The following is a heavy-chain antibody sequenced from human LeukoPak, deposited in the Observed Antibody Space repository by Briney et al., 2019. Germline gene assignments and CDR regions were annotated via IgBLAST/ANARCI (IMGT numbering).Heavy chain of an antibody. Sequence: GGSLRLSCAASGFTFSSYWMSWVRQAPGKGLEWVANIKQDGSEKYYVDSVKGRFTISRDNAKNSLYLQMNSLRAEDTAVYYCARAGTAAGLRQTSDYWGQGTLVTVSS. CDR2: IKQDGSEK. CDR3: ARAGTAAGLRQTSDY. V-gene: IGHV3-7*01. D-gene: IGHD6-13*01. J-gene: IGHJ4*02. CDR1: GFTFSSYW.